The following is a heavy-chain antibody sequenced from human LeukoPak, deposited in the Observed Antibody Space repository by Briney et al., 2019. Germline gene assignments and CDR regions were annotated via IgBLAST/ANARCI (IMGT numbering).Heavy chain of an antibody. Sequence: GGSPRLSCAASGFTFSSYGMHWVRQAPGKGLEWVAVIWYDGSNKYYADSVKGRFTISRDNSKNTLYLQMNSLRAEDTAVYYCATYGDYTFSSNYFDYWGQGTLVTVSS. D-gene: IGHD4-17*01. V-gene: IGHV3-33*01. CDR2: IWYDGSNK. J-gene: IGHJ4*02. CDR1: GFTFSSYG. CDR3: ATYGDYTFSSNYFDY.